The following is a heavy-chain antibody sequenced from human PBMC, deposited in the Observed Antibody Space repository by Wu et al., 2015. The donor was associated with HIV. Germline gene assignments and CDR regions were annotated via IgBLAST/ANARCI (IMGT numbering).Heavy chain of an antibody. CDR3: ASGIQAGGANY. CDR1: GYSFTAYY. V-gene: IGHV1-2*02. J-gene: IGHJ4*02. D-gene: IGHD5-18*01. CDR2: LNPNTGAA. Sequence: QVQLLQSGAEVKKPGASVKVSCKTSGYSFTAYYMHWVRQAPGQGLEWMGRLNPNTGAADSAQNFQGRITLTRDTSINTAYMGLRSLRLDDTAIYYCASGIQAGGANYWGQGTLVTVSS.